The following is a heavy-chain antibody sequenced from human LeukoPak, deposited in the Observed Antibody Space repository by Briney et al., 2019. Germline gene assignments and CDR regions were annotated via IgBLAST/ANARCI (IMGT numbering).Heavy chain of an antibody. CDR3: ASESAGGDY. V-gene: IGHV4-34*01. D-gene: IGHD6-13*01. CDR1: GGSFSGYY. CDR2: INHSGSI. J-gene: IGHJ4*02. Sequence: PSETLSLTCAVYGGSFSGYYWSWIRQPPGKGLEWVDEINHSGSINYTPSLTSRVTISVDTSKNQFSLKLSSGTAADTAVYYCASESAGGDYWGQGTLVTVST.